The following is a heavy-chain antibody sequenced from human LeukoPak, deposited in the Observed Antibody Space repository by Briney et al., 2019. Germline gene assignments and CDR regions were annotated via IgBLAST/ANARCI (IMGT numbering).Heavy chain of an antibody. CDR3: AREANYYDSSGYPYYFDY. CDR1: GFTFSSYG. CDR2: ISYDGSNK. V-gene: IGHV3-30*03. D-gene: IGHD3-22*01. J-gene: IGHJ4*02. Sequence: PGGSLRLSCAASGFTFSSYGMHWVRQAPGKGLEWVAVISYDGSNKYYADSVKGRFTISRDNSKNTLYLQMNSLRAEDTAVYYCAREANYYDSSGYPYYFDYWGQGTLVTVSS.